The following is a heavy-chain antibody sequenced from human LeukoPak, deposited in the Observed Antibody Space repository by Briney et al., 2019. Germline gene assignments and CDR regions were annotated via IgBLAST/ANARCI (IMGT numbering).Heavy chain of an antibody. CDR3: ARLRSGSTPPPPHYYYGLDV. CDR2: IFYSGSA. J-gene: IGHJ6*02. V-gene: IGHV4-4*02. CDR1: GGSISSSNW. D-gene: IGHD1-26*01. Sequence: SETLSLTCAVSGGSISSSNWWSWVRPPPGKGLEWIGYIFYSGSANSNPSLESRVTISVDTSKNQFSLKLSSVTAADTAAYYCARLRSGSTPPPPHYYYGLDVWGQGTTVIVSS.